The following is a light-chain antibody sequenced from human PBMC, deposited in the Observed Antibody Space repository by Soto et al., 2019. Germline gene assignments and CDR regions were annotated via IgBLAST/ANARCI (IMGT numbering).Light chain of an antibody. Sequence: EIVITQSPATVSVSPGERAALSCRASQSVSSDLVWYQQKPGQAPRLLIYGASTRATGIPARFSGSGSGTEFTLTISSLQSEDFAVYYCQQYNNWPRTFGQGTKVDIK. CDR3: QQYNNWPRT. CDR1: QSVSSD. CDR2: GAS. V-gene: IGKV3-15*01. J-gene: IGKJ1*01.